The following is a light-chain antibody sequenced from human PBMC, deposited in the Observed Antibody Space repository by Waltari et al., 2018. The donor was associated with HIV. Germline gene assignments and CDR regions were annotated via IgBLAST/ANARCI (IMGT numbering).Light chain of an antibody. J-gene: IGKJ2*01. Sequence: AIRMTQSPSSFSASTGDRVTITCRASQGISSYLAWYQQKPGKAPKLLIYGASTLQSGVPSRFSGSGSGTDFTLTISCLQSEDFATYYCQQYYNYPRTFGQGRSWRSN. CDR2: GAS. V-gene: IGKV1-8*01. CDR1: QGISSY. CDR3: QQYYNYPRT.